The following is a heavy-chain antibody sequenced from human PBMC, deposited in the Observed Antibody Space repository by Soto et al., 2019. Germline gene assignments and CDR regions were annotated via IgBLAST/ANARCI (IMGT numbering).Heavy chain of an antibody. CDR2: IYYSGST. D-gene: IGHD2-15*01. CDR3: ATRGVVVAVDY. V-gene: IGHV4-39*01. Sequence: QLQLQESGPGLVKPSETLSLTCTVSGGSISSSSYYWGWIRQPPGKGLEWIGSIYYSGSTYYNPSLKSRVTISVDTSKNQFSLKLSSVTAADTAVYYCATRGVVVAVDYWGQGTLVTVSS. J-gene: IGHJ4*02. CDR1: GGSISSSSYY.